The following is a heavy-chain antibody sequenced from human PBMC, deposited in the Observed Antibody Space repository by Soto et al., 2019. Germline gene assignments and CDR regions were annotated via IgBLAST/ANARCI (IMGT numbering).Heavy chain of an antibody. J-gene: IGHJ4*02. V-gene: IGHV3-21*01. CDR3: AGAGYRYGYCFDY. Sequence: EAQLVESGGGLVKPGGSLRLSCAGSGFTFSSDSMNWVRQAPGKGLEWVSSISSSGDDIHYADSVKGRFTISRDNANKLLYLQMNSLRAKDTAVYYCAGAGYRYGYCFDYWGQGTLVTVSS. CDR2: ISSSGDDI. D-gene: IGHD5-18*01. CDR1: GFTFSSDS.